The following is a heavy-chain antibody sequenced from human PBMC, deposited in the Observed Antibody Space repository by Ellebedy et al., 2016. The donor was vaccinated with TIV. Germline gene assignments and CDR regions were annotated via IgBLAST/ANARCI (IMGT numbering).Heavy chain of an antibody. D-gene: IGHD2-2*01. Sequence: SETLSLXXSVSGQSISSGYYWGWVRLPPGKGLEWIGSVYYSGSTYYNPSLKSRVTISVDTSKNQFSLKLSSVTAADTAVYYCARGGYCSSTSCPGLNWFDPWGQGTLVTVSS. CDR3: ARGGYCSSTSCPGLNWFDP. CDR1: GQSISSGYY. CDR2: VYYSGST. J-gene: IGHJ5*02. V-gene: IGHV4-38-2*02.